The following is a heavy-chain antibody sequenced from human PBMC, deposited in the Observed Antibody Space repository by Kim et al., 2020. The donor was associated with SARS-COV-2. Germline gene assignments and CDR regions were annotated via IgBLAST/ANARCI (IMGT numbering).Heavy chain of an antibody. V-gene: IGHV4-59*08. Sequence: YNPSLKSRVTISVDTSKTQFSLRLSSVTAADTAVYYCARRGSGEDDAFDIWGQGTMVTVSS. D-gene: IGHD3-16*01. J-gene: IGHJ3*02. CDR3: ARRGSGEDDAFDI.